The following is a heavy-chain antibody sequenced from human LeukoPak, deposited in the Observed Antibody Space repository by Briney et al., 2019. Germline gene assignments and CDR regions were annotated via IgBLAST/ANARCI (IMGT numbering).Heavy chain of an antibody. CDR1: GGSFSGYS. CDR3: ARGSATGLAY. D-gene: IGHD1-1*01. J-gene: IGHJ4*02. CDR2: IDRSGST. V-gene: IGHV4-34*01. Sequence: MAAETLSLTCAVYGGSFSGYSWTWLRQPPGKGLEWVGEIDRSGSTNYNPALKSRLTISVDTSKSQFSLKLSSVTAAETAVYYCARGSATGLAYWGQGTLVTVSS.